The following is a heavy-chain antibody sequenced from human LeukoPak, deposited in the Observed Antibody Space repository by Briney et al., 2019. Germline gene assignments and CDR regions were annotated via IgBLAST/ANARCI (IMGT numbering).Heavy chain of an antibody. V-gene: IGHV4-4*02. Sequence: SGTLSLTCAVSGGSISSNNWWSWVRQPPGKGLEWIGEVYHSGITTYEPSLKSRVTMSVDKSKNEFSLKVNSVTAADTAVYYCASVSGFDAFDIWGQGTMVTVSS. CDR1: GGSISSNNW. CDR2: VYHSGIT. J-gene: IGHJ3*02. D-gene: IGHD3-22*01. CDR3: ASVSGFDAFDI.